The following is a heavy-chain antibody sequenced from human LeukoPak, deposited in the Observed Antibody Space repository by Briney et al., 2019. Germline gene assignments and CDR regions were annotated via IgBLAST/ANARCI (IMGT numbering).Heavy chain of an antibody. CDR1: GGSFSGYY. Sequence: KPSETLSLTCAVYGGSFSGYYWSWIRQPPGKGLEWIGEINHSGSTNYNPSLKSRVTISVDTSKNQFSLKLSSVTAADTAVYYCARELISSTQGSGSLYYFDYWGQGTLVTVSS. J-gene: IGHJ4*02. V-gene: IGHV4-34*01. D-gene: IGHD3-10*01. CDR2: INHSGST. CDR3: ARELISSTQGSGSLYYFDY.